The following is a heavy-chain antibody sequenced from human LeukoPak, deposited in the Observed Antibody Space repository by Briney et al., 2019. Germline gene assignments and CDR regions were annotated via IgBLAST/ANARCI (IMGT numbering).Heavy chain of an antibody. CDR1: GYSFTNYW. CDR3: ARHGGSAWGYFDY. V-gene: IGHV5-51*01. J-gene: IGHJ4*02. CDR2: IYPGDSDT. D-gene: IGHD1-26*01. Sequence: GESLTLSCKGSGYSFTNYWIGWVRQMPGKGLEWMGIIYPGDSDTRYSPSFQGQVTISADKSISTAYLQWSSLKASDTAMYYYARHGGSAWGYFDYWGQGTLVTASS.